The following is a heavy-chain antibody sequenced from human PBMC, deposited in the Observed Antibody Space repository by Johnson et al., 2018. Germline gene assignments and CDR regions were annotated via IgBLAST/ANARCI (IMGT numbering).Heavy chain of an antibody. CDR3: ARQWRGGSLPNHYYYYYYMDV. D-gene: IGHD2-15*01. CDR1: GGSISSYY. CDR2: IYYIGST. Sequence: QVQLQESGPGLVKPSETXSLTCTVSGGSISSYYWSWIRQPPGKGLAWIGYIYYIGSTNYNHSRKRRVTLTVETSKNQFSLKLSAVTAADTAVYYWARQWRGGSLPNHYYYYYYMDVWGKGTTVTVS. V-gene: IGHV4-59*01. J-gene: IGHJ6*03.